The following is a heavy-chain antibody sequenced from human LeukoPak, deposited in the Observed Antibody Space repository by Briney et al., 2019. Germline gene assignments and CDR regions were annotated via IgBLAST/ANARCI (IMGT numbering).Heavy chain of an antibody. V-gene: IGHV3-23*01. D-gene: IGHD3-10*01. CDR2: ISGSGGST. CDR1: GFTFSSDA. CDR3: ARVSSGIWWNFDY. Sequence: GGSLRLSCAASGFTFSSDAMSWVRQAPGKGLEWVSAISGSGGSTYYADSVKGRFTISRDNAKNSLYLQMNSLRAEDTAVYYCARVSSGIWWNFDYWGQGTLVTVSS. J-gene: IGHJ4*02.